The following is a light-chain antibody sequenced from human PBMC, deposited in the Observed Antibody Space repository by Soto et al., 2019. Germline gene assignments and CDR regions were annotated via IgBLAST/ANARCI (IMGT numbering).Light chain of an antibody. J-gene: IGKJ4*01. CDR1: QGIGTA. Sequence: IQLTQSPSTLSASVGDRVTITCRASQGIGTALAWYHQRPGNSPDLLVYDASTLQSGVPSRFSGSGSETDFSLTISGLQPEDFGHYYCQQFNTKPLTFGGGIRVEMK. V-gene: IGKV1-13*02. CDR3: QQFNTKPLT. CDR2: DAS.